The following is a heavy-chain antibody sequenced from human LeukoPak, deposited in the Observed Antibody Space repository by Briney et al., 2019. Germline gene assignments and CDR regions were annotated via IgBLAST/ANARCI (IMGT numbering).Heavy chain of an antibody. Sequence: GGSLRLSCAAPGFTFSSYAMSWVRQAPGKGLEWVSAISGSGVSTYYADSVKGRFTISRDNSRNTLYLQMNSLRAEDTAVYYCAKGLGSGSYYYDYWGQGTLVTVSS. D-gene: IGHD3-10*01. J-gene: IGHJ4*02. CDR3: AKGLGSGSYYYDY. CDR2: ISGSGVST. V-gene: IGHV3-23*01. CDR1: GFTFSSYA.